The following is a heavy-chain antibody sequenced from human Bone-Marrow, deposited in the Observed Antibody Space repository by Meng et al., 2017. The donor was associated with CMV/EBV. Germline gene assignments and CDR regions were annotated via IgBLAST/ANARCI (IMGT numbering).Heavy chain of an antibody. CDR1: GYTFTSYY. V-gene: IGHV1-46*01. J-gene: IGHJ5*02. Sequence: ASVKVSCKASGYTFTSYYMHWVRQAPGQGLEWMGIINPSGGSTSYAQKFQGRVTMTRDTSTSTVYMELSSLRSEDTAVYYCARQRINTDFWRRWFEPWGQGNLVTVSS. D-gene: IGHD3-3*01. CDR2: INPSGGST. CDR3: ARQRINTDFWRRWFEP.